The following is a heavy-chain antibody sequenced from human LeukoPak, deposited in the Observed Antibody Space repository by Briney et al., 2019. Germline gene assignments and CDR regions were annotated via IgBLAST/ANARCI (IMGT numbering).Heavy chain of an antibody. V-gene: IGHV3-7*01. CDR1: GFTLSSSW. CDR3: ARDPRYGGELYFDY. D-gene: IGHD4-23*01. Sequence: GGSLRLSCAASGFTLSSSWMSWVRQAARDGRGWVANIKQDGSEKYYVDSVKCRFTISRDNVKSSLYLQMNSLRAEDTAVYYCARDPRYGGELYFDYWGQGTLVTVSS. J-gene: IGHJ4*02. CDR2: IKQDGSEK.